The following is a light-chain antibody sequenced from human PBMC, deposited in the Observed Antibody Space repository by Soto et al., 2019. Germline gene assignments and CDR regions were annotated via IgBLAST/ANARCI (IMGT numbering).Light chain of an antibody. Sequence: QSALTQPASESGSPGQSITISCTGTSSDVGGYNYVSWYQQHPGRAPKLMIYDVSERPSGVSNRFAGSKSGNTASLTISGLQAEDEADYYCSSYSSSSTRVFGGGTKLTVL. CDR3: SSYSSSSTRV. CDR1: SSDVGGYNY. CDR2: DVS. V-gene: IGLV2-14*03. J-gene: IGLJ2*01.